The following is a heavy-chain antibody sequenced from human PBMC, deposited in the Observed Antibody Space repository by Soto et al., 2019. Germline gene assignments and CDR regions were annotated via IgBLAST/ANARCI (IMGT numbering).Heavy chain of an antibody. V-gene: IGHV4-61*01. D-gene: IGHD2-15*01. CDR1: GGSVSSGSYY. CDR3: ARGLGSVVVVAADHFDY. Sequence: SETLSLTCTVSGGSVSSGSYYWSWIRQPPGKGLEWIGYIYYSGSTNYNPSLKSRVTISVDTSKNQFSLKLSSVTAADTAVYYCARGLGSVVVVAADHFDYWGQGTLVTVSS. J-gene: IGHJ4*02. CDR2: IYYSGST.